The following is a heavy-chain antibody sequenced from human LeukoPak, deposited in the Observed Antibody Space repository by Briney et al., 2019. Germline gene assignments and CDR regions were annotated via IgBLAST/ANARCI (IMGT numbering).Heavy chain of an antibody. J-gene: IGHJ3*02. CDR3: ARDNPYSSSSAFDI. D-gene: IGHD6-13*01. CDR1: GFTFSNYG. CDR2: IRYDGSNK. Sequence: GGSLRLSCAASGFTFSNYGMHWVRQAPGKGLEWVAFIRYDGSNKYYADSVKGRFTISRDNSKNTLYLQMNSLRAEDTAVYYCARDNPYSSSSAFDIWGQGTMVTVSS. V-gene: IGHV3-30*02.